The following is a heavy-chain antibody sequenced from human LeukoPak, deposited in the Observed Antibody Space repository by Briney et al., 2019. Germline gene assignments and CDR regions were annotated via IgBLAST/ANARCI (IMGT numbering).Heavy chain of an antibody. CDR2: IYSGGST. D-gene: IGHD3-3*01. J-gene: IGHJ6*03. CDR1: GFTVSSNY. V-gene: IGHV3-53*01. CDR3: ARDRTADSYYDFWSPYMDV. Sequence: TGGSLRLSCAASGFTVSSNYMSWVRQAPGKGLEWVSVIYSGGSTSYADSVKGRFTISRDNSKNTLYLQMNSLRAEDTAVYYCARDRTADSYYDFWSPYMDVWGKGTTVTVSS.